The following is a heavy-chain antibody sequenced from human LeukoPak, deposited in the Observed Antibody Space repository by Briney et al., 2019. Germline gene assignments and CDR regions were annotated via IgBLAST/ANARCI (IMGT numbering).Heavy chain of an antibody. Sequence: PSETLSLTCTVSGYSISSGYYWGWIRQPPGKGLEWIGSIYHSGSTNYNPSLKSRVTISVDTSKNQFSLKLSSVTAADTAVYYCARGKTNFDYWGQGTLVTVSS. CDR3: ARGKTNFDY. V-gene: IGHV4-38-2*02. CDR1: GYSISSGYY. J-gene: IGHJ4*02. CDR2: IYHSGST.